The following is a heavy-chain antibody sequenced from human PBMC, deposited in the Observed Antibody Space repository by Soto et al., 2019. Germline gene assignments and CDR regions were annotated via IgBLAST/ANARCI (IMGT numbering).Heavy chain of an antibody. CDR1: GDSINNYY. CDR3: ARGYCIGSTCYLYYFDY. D-gene: IGHD2-15*01. J-gene: IGHJ4*02. V-gene: IGHV4-59*01. Sequence: QVQLQESGPGLVRPSETLSLTCTVSGDSINNYYWNWIRQPPGKGLEWIGYVSYIGSTNYNPSLKSRVTLSVDTSKSQFSLKLSSVTAADTAVYYCARGYCIGSTCYLYYFDYWGQGTLVTVSS. CDR2: VSYIGST.